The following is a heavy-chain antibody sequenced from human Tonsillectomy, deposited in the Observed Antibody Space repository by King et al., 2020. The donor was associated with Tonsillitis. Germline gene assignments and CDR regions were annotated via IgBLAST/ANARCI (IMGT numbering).Heavy chain of an antibody. CDR1: GYIFTKYA. J-gene: IGHJ6*02. D-gene: IGHD3-10*01. V-gene: IGHV7-4-1*02. Sequence: QLVQSGSELKKPGASVKISCKASGYIFTKYAMNWVRQAPGQGLEWMGWINTESGNPTYAQGVTGHFVFSLDTSVNTAFLEISSLKTDDTAVYYCARDGGSDSYGMDFWGRGTTVTVS. CDR2: INTESGNP. CDR3: ARDGGSDSYGMDF.